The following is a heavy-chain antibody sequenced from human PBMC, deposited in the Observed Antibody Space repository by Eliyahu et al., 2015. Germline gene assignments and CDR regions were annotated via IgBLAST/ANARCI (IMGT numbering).Heavy chain of an antibody. CDR3: ASLTREVRGVRRFDY. CDR2: IYYSGST. V-gene: IGHV4-39*01. Sequence: QLQLQESGPGLVKPSETLSLTCTXXGGSISSSSYYWGWXRQPPGKGLEWIGSIYYSGSTYYNPSLKSRVTISVDTSKNQFSLKLSSVTAADTAVYYCASLTREVRGVRRFDYWGQGTLVTVSS. D-gene: IGHD3-10*01. CDR1: GGSISSSSYY. J-gene: IGHJ4*02.